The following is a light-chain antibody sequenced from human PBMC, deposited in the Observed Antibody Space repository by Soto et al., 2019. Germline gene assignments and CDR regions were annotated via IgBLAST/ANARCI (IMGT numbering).Light chain of an antibody. Sequence: QSALTQPASVSGSPGQSITIYCSGSSSDIGEYKYVSWYQQHPGKAPKLMIYDVTIRPSGVSDRFSGSKSGSTASLTTSGLRAEDGVNFYCNSYTTANTFFFG. J-gene: IGLJ1*01. V-gene: IGLV2-14*01. CDR3: NSYTTANTFF. CDR2: DVT. CDR1: SSDIGEYKY.